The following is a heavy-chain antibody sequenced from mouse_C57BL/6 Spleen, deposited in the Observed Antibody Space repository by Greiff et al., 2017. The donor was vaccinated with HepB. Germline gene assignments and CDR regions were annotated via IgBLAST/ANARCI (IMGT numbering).Heavy chain of an antibody. CDR3: ARGRGSPSFDY. D-gene: IGHD1-3*01. CDR2: IDPSDSYT. J-gene: IGHJ2*01. CDR1: GYTFTSYW. Sequence: QVHVKQPGAELVRPGTSVKLSCKASGYTFTSYWMHWVKQRPGQGLEWIGVIDPSDSYTNYNQKFKGKATLTVDTSSSTAYMQLSSLTSEDSAVYYCARGRGSPSFDYWGQGTTLTVSS. V-gene: IGHV1-59*01.